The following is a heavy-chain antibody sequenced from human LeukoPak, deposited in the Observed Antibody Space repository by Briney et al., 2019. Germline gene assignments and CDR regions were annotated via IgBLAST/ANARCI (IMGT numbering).Heavy chain of an antibody. D-gene: IGHD3-10*01. J-gene: IGHJ4*02. V-gene: IGHV4-38-2*02. CDR2: IFRSGST. CDR3: ARTADSGISWLIYFDY. CDR1: GYSISTLSN. Sequence: SETLSLTCTVSGYSISTLSNWGWIRQSPGKGLEWIGYIFRSGSTYYQPSLKSRVTMSMDRSRNQFSLNLRSVTAADTAVYYCARTADSGISWLIYFDYWGQGILVTVSS.